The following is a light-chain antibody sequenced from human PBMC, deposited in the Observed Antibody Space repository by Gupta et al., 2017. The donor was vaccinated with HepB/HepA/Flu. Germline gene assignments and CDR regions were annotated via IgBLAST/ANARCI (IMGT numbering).Light chain of an antibody. CDR2: KVS. CDR3: KRGKHWPLT. CDR1: QIRVYSDGNTY. V-gene: IGKV2-30*01. J-gene: IGKJ4*01. Sequence: DVVMTQSPLSLPVTLVQPASISCRSSQIRVYSDGNTYLNRSQQRPGRSPRGLIYKVSNRDSALLDRPRGSDSRSHFTLKISSVDAEDVGVYSSKRGKHWPLTFGCGTKLEI.